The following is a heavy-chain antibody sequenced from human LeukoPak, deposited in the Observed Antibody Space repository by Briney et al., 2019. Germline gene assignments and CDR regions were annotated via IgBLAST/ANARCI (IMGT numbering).Heavy chain of an antibody. D-gene: IGHD6-13*01. CDR3: ASDSYSSIFYY. J-gene: IGHJ4*02. Sequence: SETLSLTCAVYGDSFSGHYWSWNWSWIRQPPGKGLEWIGEINHSVTINYNPSLKSRVTISVDMSKNQFSLKMSSVTAADTAVYYCASDSYSSIFYYWGQGTLVTVSS. CDR2: INHSVTI. V-gene: IGHV4-34*01. CDR1: GDSFSGHY.